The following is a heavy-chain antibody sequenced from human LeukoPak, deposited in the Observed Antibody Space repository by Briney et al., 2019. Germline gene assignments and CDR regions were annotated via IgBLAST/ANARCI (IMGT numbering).Heavy chain of an antibody. CDR3: ARGKYSNGWYYFDY. V-gene: IGHV3-23*01. Sequence: GGSLRLSCATSGLTFSTCTMSWVRQGPGQGLEWVSTISGSGGSAYFADSVKGRFTISRDNSKNTLFLQMNSLRAEDTAVYYCARGKYSNGWYYFDYWGQGTLVTVSS. J-gene: IGHJ4*02. CDR2: ISGSGGSA. D-gene: IGHD6-19*01. CDR1: GLTFSTCT.